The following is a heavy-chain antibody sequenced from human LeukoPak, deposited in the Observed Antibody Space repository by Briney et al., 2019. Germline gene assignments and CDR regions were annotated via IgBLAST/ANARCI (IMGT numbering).Heavy chain of an antibody. CDR3: ARDRAMIVVEIHPDAFDI. CDR1: GYTFTGYY. Sequence: GASVKVSCKASGYTFTGYYMHWVRQAPGQGLEWMGWINPNSGGTNYAQKFQGRVTMTRDTSISTAYMELSRLRSDDTAVYYCARDRAMIVVEIHPDAFDIWGQGTMVTVSS. J-gene: IGHJ3*02. V-gene: IGHV1-2*02. CDR2: INPNSGGT. D-gene: IGHD3-22*01.